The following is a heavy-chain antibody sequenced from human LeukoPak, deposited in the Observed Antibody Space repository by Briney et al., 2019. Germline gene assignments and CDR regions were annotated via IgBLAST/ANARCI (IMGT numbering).Heavy chain of an antibody. CDR3: AKIGVIGNWYYDV. CDR2: ISCGSDYT. V-gene: IGHV3-23*01. D-gene: IGHD3-10*01. Sequence: PGGSLRLSCAASGFSFSSHGMSWVRQAPWKGPEWVSSISCGSDYTFYADSVKGRFTISRDNSKNTLYLQMNGLRAGDTAIYHCAKIGVIGNWYYDVWGRGTLVTVSS. J-gene: IGHJ2*01. CDR1: GFSFSSHG.